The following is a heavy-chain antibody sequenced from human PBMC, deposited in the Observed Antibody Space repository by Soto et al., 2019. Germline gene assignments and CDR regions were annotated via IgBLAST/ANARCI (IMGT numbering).Heavy chain of an antibody. CDR2: IKSKTDGGTT. D-gene: IGHD4-17*01. CDR1: GFTFSNAW. Sequence: KPGGSLRLSCAASGFTFSNAWMSWVHQAPGKGLEWVGRIKSKTDGGTTDYAAPVKGRFTISRDDSKNTLYLQMNSLKTEDTAVYYCNTKDYGDYGGFDYWGQGTLVTVSS. V-gene: IGHV3-15*01. J-gene: IGHJ4*02. CDR3: NTKDYGDYGGFDY.